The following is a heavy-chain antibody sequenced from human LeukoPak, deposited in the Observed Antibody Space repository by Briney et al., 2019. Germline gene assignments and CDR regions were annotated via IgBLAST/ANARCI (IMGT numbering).Heavy chain of an antibody. CDR3: AKDNSFYGSGSYIAYYYMDV. V-gene: IGHV3-30*02. J-gene: IGHJ6*03. D-gene: IGHD3-10*01. CDR1: GFTFSSYG. CDR2: IRYDGSNK. Sequence: GGSLRLPCAASGFTFSSYGMHWVRQAPGKGLEWVAFIRYDGSNKYYADSVKGRFTISRDNSKNTLYLQMNSLRAEDTAVYYCAKDNSFYGSGSYIAYYYMDVWGKGTTVTISS.